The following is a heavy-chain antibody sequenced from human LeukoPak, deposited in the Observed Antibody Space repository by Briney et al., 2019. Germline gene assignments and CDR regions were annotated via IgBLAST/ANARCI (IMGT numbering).Heavy chain of an antibody. CDR3: TSPIHFGDYDDYYGMDV. D-gene: IGHD4-17*01. J-gene: IGHJ6*02. V-gene: IGHV3-73*01. Sequence: GGSLRLSCAASGFTFSGSTMHWVRQPSGQGLGWVGRIRSKPNSFATAYAASVKGRFTISRDDSKNTAYLQMNSLKTEDTAVYYCTSPIHFGDYDDYYGMDVWGQGTTVIVSS. CDR2: IRSKPNSFAT. CDR1: GFTFSGST.